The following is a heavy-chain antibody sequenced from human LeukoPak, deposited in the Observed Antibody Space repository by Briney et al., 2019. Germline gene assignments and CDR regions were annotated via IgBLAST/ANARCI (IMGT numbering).Heavy chain of an antibody. CDR2: INPSGGST. J-gene: IGHJ4*02. CDR3: ARDFAVYDSSGYFDY. CDR1: GYTFTNYY. Sequence: GASVKVSCKASGYTFTNYYMHWVRQAPGQGLEWMGIINPSGGSTSYAQKFQGRVTITADKSTSTAYMELSSLRSEDTAVYYCARDFAVYDSSGYFDYWGQGTLVTVSS. D-gene: IGHD3-22*01. V-gene: IGHV1-46*01.